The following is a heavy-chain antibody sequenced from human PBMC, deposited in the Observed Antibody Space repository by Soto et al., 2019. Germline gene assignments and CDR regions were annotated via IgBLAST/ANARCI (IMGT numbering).Heavy chain of an antibody. CDR2: INPHSDAT. D-gene: IGHD5-12*01. V-gene: IGHV1-2*02. Sequence: QVQLVQSGAEVKKPGASVKVSCKASGYTFTGYYMHWVRQAPGQGLEWMGWINPHSDATNYAQQFQGRVTMTRDTSTSTAYMDLSRLISDDTAVYFCARGGRIGSGFEEGLDYWGQGSLVTVSS. CDR3: ARGGRIGSGFEEGLDY. CDR1: GYTFTGYY. J-gene: IGHJ4*02.